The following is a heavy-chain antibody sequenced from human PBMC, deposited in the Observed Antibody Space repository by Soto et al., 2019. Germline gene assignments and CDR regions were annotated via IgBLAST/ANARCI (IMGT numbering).Heavy chain of an antibody. CDR2: IYNDGST. Sequence: GGSLXLSCAASGVTGVTFSAAWLTWVRQSPGKGLEWVSVIYNDGSTYYADSVKGRFTISRDNSKSTLYLQMNSLRAEDTAVYYCARDLDTGWAPWLDHWAQGTLVTVSS. CDR3: ARDLDTGWAPWLDH. CDR1: GVTGVTFSAAW. J-gene: IGHJ4*02. D-gene: IGHD5-18*01. V-gene: IGHV3-66*01.